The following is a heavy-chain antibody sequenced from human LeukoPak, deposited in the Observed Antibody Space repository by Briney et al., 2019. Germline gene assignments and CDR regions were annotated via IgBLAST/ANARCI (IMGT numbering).Heavy chain of an antibody. V-gene: IGHV3-30*02. CDR3: AKRGPGTTLFFDY. Sequence: PGGSLRLSCATSGFSLSMHGVHWVRQAPGKGLEWVAFILNGGSNKYYADSVKGRFTISGDDSKNMLYLQMNSLRSEDTAVYYCAKRGPGTTLFFDYWGQGTLVTVSS. CDR2: ILNGGSNK. D-gene: IGHD1-1*01. J-gene: IGHJ4*02. CDR1: GFSLSMHG.